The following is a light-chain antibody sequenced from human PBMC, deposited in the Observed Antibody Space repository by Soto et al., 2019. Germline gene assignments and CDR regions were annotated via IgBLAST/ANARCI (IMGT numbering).Light chain of an antibody. CDR2: DAS. CDR1: QGIRNY. CDR3: LQESSYPPS. J-gene: IGKJ4*01. Sequence: DIQMTQSPSAMSASVGDRVTITCRARQGIRNYLDWFQQKPGRVPKLLIYDASSLQSGVPSRFSGSGSGTEFTLTISNLQPEDFATYYCLQESSYPPSFGGGTKVELK. V-gene: IGKV1-17*03.